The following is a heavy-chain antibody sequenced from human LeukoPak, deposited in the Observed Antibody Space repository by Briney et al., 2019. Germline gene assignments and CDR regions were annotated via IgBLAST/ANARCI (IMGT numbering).Heavy chain of an antibody. CDR1: GFTFSSSG. Sequence: GGSLRLSCAASGFTFSSSGMHWVRQAPGKGPEWVAFTRFDDSYKAYGNSVKGRFTISRDNSKNTLYLQMDRLRSDDTAVYYCAKSSAGITWFDPWGQGTLVTVSS. V-gene: IGHV3-30*02. D-gene: IGHD1-7*01. CDR3: AKSSAGITWFDP. J-gene: IGHJ5*02. CDR2: TRFDDSYK.